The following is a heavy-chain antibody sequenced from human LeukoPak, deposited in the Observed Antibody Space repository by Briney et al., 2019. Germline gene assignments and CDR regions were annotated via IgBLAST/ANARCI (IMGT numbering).Heavy chain of an antibody. Sequence: GGSLRLSCAASGFTFSSYGMHWVRQAPGKGLEWVAFIRYDGSNKYYADSVKGRFTISRDNSKNTLYLQMNSLRAEDTAVYYCAKDGGLPFWSGYHYYFDYWGQGTLVTVSS. CDR2: IRYDGSNK. CDR3: AKDGGLPFWSGYHYYFDY. J-gene: IGHJ4*02. D-gene: IGHD3-3*01. CDR1: GFTFSSYG. V-gene: IGHV3-30*02.